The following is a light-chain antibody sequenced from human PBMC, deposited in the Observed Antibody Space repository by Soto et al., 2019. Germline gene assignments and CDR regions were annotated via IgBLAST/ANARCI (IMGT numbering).Light chain of an antibody. CDR3: QQSDSTLSVT. V-gene: IGKV1-39*01. CDR2: AAS. CDR1: ESINRH. Sequence: DIQMTQSPSSLSASVGDRVTITCRASESINRHLNWYQQKPGKAPKLLIYAASSLQYGDPSRFSGSGSGTDFTLTISNLQPEDFATYYCQQSDSTLSVTFGQGTRLEIK. J-gene: IGKJ5*01.